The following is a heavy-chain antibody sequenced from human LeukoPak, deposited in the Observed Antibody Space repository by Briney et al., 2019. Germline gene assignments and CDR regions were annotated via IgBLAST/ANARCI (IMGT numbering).Heavy chain of an antibody. J-gene: IGHJ4*02. CDR2: IYYSGST. Sequence: SETLSLTCTVSGGSISSSSYYWGWIRQPPGKGLEWIGSIYYSGSTYYNPSLKSRVTISVDTSKNQFSLKLSSVTAADTAVYYCARPPSEGYFDYWGQGTLVTVSS. V-gene: IGHV4-39*07. CDR1: GGSISSSSYY. CDR3: ARPPSEGYFDY.